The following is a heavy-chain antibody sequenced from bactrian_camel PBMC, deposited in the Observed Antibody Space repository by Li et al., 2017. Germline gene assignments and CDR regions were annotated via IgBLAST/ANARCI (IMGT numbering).Heavy chain of an antibody. J-gene: IGHJ6*01. V-gene: IGHV3-2*01. Sequence: HVQLVESGGGLVQPGGSLRLSCAASGFTFSTYDMSWVRQAPGKGLEWVSNIYTGGSTTYYADSVKGRFTISKTNGNNTLYLQMNSLKPEDTAVYYCAAGGAYYTGPLCTLLAPDFRYWGQGTQVTVS. CDR2: IYTGGSTT. D-gene: IGHD1*01. CDR1: GFTFSTYD. CDR3: AAGGAYYTGPLCTLLAPDFRY.